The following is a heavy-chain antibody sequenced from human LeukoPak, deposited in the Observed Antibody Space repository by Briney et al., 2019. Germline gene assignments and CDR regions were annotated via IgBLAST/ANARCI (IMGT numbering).Heavy chain of an antibody. J-gene: IGHJ4*02. CDR1: GYTITGYY. D-gene: IGHD6-19*01. V-gene: IGHV1-2*04. CDR3: ARSKYSSGWHDY. CDR2: INPSSGGT. Sequence: ASVKVSCKASGYTITGYYMHWVRQAPGQGLEWMGRINPSSGGTNYAQKFQGWVTLTRDTSISTAYMELTRLKSDDTAVYYCARSKYSSGWHDYWGQGTLVTVSS.